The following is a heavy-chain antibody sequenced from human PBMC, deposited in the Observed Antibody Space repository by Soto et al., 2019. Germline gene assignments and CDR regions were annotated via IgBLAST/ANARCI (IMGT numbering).Heavy chain of an antibody. CDR3: AKDGAARVDYYYGMDV. Sequence: EVQLLESGGGLVQPGGSLRLSCAASGFTFSSYAMSWVRQAPGKGLEWVSAISGSGGSTYYADSVKGRFTISRDNSKNTLYLQMNSLRAEDTAVYYCAKDGAARVDYYYGMDVWGQGTTVTVSS. D-gene: IGHD6-6*01. CDR1: GFTFSSYA. J-gene: IGHJ6*02. V-gene: IGHV3-23*01. CDR2: ISGSGGST.